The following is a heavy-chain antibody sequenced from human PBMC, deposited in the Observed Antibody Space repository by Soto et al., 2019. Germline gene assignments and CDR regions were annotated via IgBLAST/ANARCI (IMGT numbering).Heavy chain of an antibody. CDR1: GFTFSSYD. CDR2: IGTAGDT. V-gene: IGHV3-13*01. Sequence: GSLRLSCAASGFTFSSYDMHWVRQATGKGLEWVSAIGTAGDTYYPGSVKGRFTISRENAKNSLYLQMNSLRAEDTAVYYCAKAAPPDQWLLPLHWYFDLWGRGTLVTVSS. D-gene: IGHD6-19*01. J-gene: IGHJ2*01. CDR3: AKAAPPDQWLLPLHWYFDL.